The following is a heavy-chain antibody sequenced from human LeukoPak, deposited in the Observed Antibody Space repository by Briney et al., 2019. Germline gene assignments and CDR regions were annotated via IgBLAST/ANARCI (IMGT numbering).Heavy chain of an antibody. CDR3: ASRDYGGHHTTSY. CDR2: IYHSGST. J-gene: IGHJ4*02. Sequence: MSSETLSLTCAVSGGSISSGGYSWSWLRQPPGKGLEWIVYIYHSGSTYYNPSLKSRVTISVDRSKNQFSLKLSSVTAADTAVYYCASRDYGGHHTTSYWGQGTLVTVSS. CDR1: GGSISSGGYS. D-gene: IGHD4-23*01. V-gene: IGHV4-30-2*01.